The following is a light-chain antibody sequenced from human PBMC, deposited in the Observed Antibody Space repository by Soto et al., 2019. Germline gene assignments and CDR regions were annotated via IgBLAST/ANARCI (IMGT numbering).Light chain of an antibody. J-gene: IGKJ5*01. CDR3: HQYGTSPFT. CDR1: QSVINDY. Sequence: DIVLTQSPGTLSLSPGEIATLYFRASQSVINDYLAWYQQKPGQAPRLLIYGASSRATGIPDRFSGSGSGTDFTLTINRLEPEDFGVYYCHQYGTSPFTFGQGTRLEIK. V-gene: IGKV3-20*01. CDR2: GAS.